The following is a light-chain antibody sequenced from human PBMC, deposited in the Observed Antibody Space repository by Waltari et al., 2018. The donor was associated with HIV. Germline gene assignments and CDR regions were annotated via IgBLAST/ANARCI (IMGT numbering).Light chain of an antibody. Sequence: DILMTQSPDSLAVSLGERATINCKARQTLLYSSNNKNYLAWYQHKPGQPPKLLIYWASTRQSGVPDLFSGSGSGTNFNLTINKLQAEDVATYYCQQYYRTPLTFGGGTKVGL. CDR2: WAS. CDR3: QQYYRTPLT. J-gene: IGKJ4*01. CDR1: QTLLYSSNNKNY. V-gene: IGKV4-1*01.